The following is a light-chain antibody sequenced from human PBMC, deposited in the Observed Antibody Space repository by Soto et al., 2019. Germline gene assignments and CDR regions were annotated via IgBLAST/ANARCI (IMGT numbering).Light chain of an antibody. CDR3: QQYSDYSAHALT. Sequence: DIQLTQSPSALSASIGDRVTITCRASQPVITSLAWYQHKPGEAPKLLIYDASILQTGVPSRFSGYASGTAFTLTTTSVQPDDFATYDFQQYSDYSAHALTFGGGTKVAIK. CDR2: DAS. CDR1: QPVITS. J-gene: IGKJ4*01. V-gene: IGKV1-5*01.